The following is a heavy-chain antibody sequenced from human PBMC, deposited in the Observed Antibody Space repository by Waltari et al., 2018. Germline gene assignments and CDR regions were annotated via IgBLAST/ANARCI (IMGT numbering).Heavy chain of an antibody. Sequence: QVQLVQSGAEVKKPGSSVKVSCKASGGTFSSYAISWVRQAPGQGLEWMGWINPNSGGTNYAQKFQGRVTMTRDTSISTAYMELSRLRSDDTAVYYCARALRWFRELSTDYWGQGTLVTVSS. D-gene: IGHD3-10*01. CDR2: INPNSGGT. CDR1: GGTFSSYA. J-gene: IGHJ4*02. V-gene: IGHV1-2*02. CDR3: ARALRWFRELSTDY.